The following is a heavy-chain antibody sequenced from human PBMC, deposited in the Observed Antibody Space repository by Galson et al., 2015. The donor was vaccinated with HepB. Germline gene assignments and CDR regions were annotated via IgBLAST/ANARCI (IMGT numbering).Heavy chain of an antibody. D-gene: IGHD3-22*01. V-gene: IGHV3-21*01. J-gene: IGHJ4*02. Sequence: SLRLSCAASGFTFSDYSMNWVRQAPGKGLGWVSSISGGGSYIYYADSLKGRFTISRDNAKNSLYLQMNSLTAEDTAVYYCAITQSSGSSGCYASWGQGILVTVSS. CDR3: AITQSSGSSGCYAS. CDR2: ISGGGSYI. CDR1: GFTFSDYS.